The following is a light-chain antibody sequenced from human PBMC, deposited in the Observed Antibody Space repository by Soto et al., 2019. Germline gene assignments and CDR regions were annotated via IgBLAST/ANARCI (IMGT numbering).Light chain of an antibody. Sequence: DIQMTQSPSTLSASVGDRVTITCRASQSISSWLAWYQQKPGKAPKLLIYKASILESGVPAMFSGSVAGTEFTVTSSSLQPDDFATYYCQQYNSYWTFGEGTKVEI. V-gene: IGKV1-5*03. CDR3: QQYNSYWT. J-gene: IGKJ1*01. CDR1: QSISSW. CDR2: KAS.